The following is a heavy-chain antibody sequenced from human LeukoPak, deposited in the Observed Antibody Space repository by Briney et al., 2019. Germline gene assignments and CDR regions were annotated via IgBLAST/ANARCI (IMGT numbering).Heavy chain of an antibody. CDR2: FNPNTGGT. CDR3: ARSLYGDYFFDY. CDR1: GYTFIGYY. Sequence: GASVKVSCKTSGYTFIGYYMHWVRQAPGQGLEWMGRFNPNTGGTSYAQKFQDRVTMTRDTSISTAYMEVSRLRSDDTAAYYCARSLYGDYFFDYWGQGTLVTVSS. V-gene: IGHV1-2*06. J-gene: IGHJ4*02. D-gene: IGHD4-17*01.